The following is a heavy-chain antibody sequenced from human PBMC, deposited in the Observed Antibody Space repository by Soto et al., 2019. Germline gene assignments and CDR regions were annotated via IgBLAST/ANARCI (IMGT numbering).Heavy chain of an antibody. CDR3: TTDNTGFDY. Sequence: VQLVESGGGLVKPGGSISLSCAASGFTCSNAWFSWVRQAPGKGLEWVCRIKSKTDGGTTDYAAPVKGRFTSSRDDSKNTLYLQMTSLKTEDTDVYYCTTDNTGFDYWGQGTLVTISS. V-gene: IGHV3-15*01. J-gene: IGHJ4*02. CDR1: GFTCSNAW. CDR2: IKSKTDGGTT. D-gene: IGHD4-17*01.